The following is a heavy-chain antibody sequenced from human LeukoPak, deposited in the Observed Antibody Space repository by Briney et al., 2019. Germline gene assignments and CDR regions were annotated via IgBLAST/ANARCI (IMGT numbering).Heavy chain of an antibody. J-gene: IGHJ4*02. CDR3: ARVPGAAAGTGDY. V-gene: IGHV1-69*13. CDR2: IIPIFGTA. Sequence: ASVKVSCKASGGTFSIYAISWVRQAPGQGLEWMGGIIPIFGTANYAQKFQGRVTITADESTSTAYMELSSLRSEDTAVYYCARVPGAAAGTGDYWGQGTLVTVSS. CDR1: GGTFSIYA. D-gene: IGHD6-13*01.